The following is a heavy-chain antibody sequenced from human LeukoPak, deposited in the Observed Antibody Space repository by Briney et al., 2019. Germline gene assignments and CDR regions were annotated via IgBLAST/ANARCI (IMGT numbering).Heavy chain of an antibody. CDR2: ILYSERR. Sequence: PSETLSLTCTVSGGSLSGHDWRWIRQTLGRGLESIGHILYSERRRYNPSLGCRVTISVDTSRDLFPLTLTSVTAADTAHYYCARHRGQYNAHDAFDIWGQGTLVVVSS. CDR1: GGSLSGHD. V-gene: IGHV4-59*08. CDR3: ARHRGQYNAHDAFDI. D-gene: IGHD1-14*01. J-gene: IGHJ3*02.